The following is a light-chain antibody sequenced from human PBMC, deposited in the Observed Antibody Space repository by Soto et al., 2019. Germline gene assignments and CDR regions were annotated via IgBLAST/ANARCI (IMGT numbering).Light chain of an antibody. V-gene: IGLV2-14*01. CDR1: TSDVGAYNY. J-gene: IGLJ3*02. Sequence: QSVLTQPASVSGSPGQSVSISCTGSTSDVGAYNYVAWYQHKPGKAPRLLIYEVDHRPSGFSPRFSGSKSGNTASLTISGLQTDDEADYYCSSYTVINTAVFGGGTKVTVL. CDR3: SSYTVINTAV. CDR2: EVD.